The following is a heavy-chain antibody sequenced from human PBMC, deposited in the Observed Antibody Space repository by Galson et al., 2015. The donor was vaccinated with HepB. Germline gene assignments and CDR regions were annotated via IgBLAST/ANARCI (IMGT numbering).Heavy chain of an antibody. CDR3: ARGGAVLGTKFNWFDP. V-gene: IGHV1-2*06. J-gene: IGHJ5*02. D-gene: IGHD2/OR15-2a*01. CDR2: INPNSGGT. CDR1: RYPFTGYH. Sequence: SVKVSCKASRYPFTGYHIHWVRQAPGQGLEWIGRINPNSGGTNYAQKFQGRVTMTRDTSISTAYMELSRLRFDDTAVYYCARGGAVLGTKFNWFDPWGQGTLVTVSS.